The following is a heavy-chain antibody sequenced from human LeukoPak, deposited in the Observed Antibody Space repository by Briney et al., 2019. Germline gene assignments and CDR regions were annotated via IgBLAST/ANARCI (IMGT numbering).Heavy chain of an antibody. CDR2: IYYSGST. CDR1: GGSISSSSYY. V-gene: IGHV4-39*07. Sequence: PSETLSLTCTVSGGSISSSSYYWGWIRQPPGKGLEWTGSIYYSGSTYYNPSLKSRVTISVDTSKNQFSLKLSSVTAADTAVYYCARALGGMGDYWGQGTLVTVSS. CDR3: ARALGGMGDY. D-gene: IGHD3-10*01. J-gene: IGHJ4*02.